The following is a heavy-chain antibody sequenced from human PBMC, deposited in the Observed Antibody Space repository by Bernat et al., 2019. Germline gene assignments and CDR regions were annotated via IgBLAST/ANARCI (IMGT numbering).Heavy chain of an antibody. CDR2: IYYSGST. CDR1: GGSISSSSYY. Sequence: QLQLQESGSGLVKPSETLSLTCTVSGGSISSSSYYWGWIRQPPGKGLEWIGSIYYSGSTYYNPSLKSRVTISVDTSKNQFSLKLSSVTAADTAVYYCARHKVQSPFIAVAGTFFDYWGQGTLVTVSS. CDR3: ARHKVQSPFIAVAGTFFDY. V-gene: IGHV4-39*01. J-gene: IGHJ4*02. D-gene: IGHD6-19*01.